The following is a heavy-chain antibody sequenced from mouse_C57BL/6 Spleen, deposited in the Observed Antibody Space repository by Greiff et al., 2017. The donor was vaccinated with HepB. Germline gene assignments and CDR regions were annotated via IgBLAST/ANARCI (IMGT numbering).Heavy chain of an antibody. CDR3: AKGAYEDY. Sequence: VKVVESGPELVKPGASVKISCKASGYAFSSSWMNWVKQRPGKGLEWIGRIYPGDGDTNYNGKFKGKATLTADKSSSTAYMQLSSLTSEDSAVYFCAKGAYEDYWGQGTTLTVSS. V-gene: IGHV1-82*01. CDR2: IYPGDGDT. CDR1: GYAFSSSW. D-gene: IGHD1-1*01. J-gene: IGHJ2*01.